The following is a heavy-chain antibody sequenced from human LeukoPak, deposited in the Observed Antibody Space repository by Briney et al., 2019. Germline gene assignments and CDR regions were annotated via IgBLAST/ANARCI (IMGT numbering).Heavy chain of an antibody. CDR3: ARLMCSGGSCSGDY. J-gene: IGHJ4*02. CDR2: IYYSGST. V-gene: IGHV4-39*01. Sequence: PSETLSLTCTVSGGSISSSSYYWGWIRQPPGKGLEWIGSIYYSGSTYHNPSLKSRVTISVDTSKNQFSLKLSSVTAADTAVYYCARLMCSGGSCSGDYWGQGTLVTVSS. D-gene: IGHD2-15*01. CDR1: GGSISSSSYY.